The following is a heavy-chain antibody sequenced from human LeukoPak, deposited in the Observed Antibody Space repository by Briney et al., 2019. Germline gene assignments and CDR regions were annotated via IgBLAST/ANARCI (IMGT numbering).Heavy chain of an antibody. D-gene: IGHD2-21*01. Sequence: GGSLRLSCAASGFTFSSYEMSWVRQAPGKGLEWVSYISNRGSTIYYADSVKGRFTISRDNAKNSLYLQMNSLRAEDTAIYYCATYLKMTLDYWGQGTLVTVSS. J-gene: IGHJ4*02. CDR3: ATYLKMTLDY. V-gene: IGHV3-48*03. CDR2: ISNRGSTI. CDR1: GFTFSSYE.